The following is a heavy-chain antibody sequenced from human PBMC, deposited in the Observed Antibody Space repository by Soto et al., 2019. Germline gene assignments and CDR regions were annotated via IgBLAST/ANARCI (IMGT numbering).Heavy chain of an antibody. V-gene: IGHV3-23*01. CDR2: ISGSGGST. CDR1: GFTFSSYA. CDR3: AKNRMSGYAVH. Sequence: GGSLRLSCAASGFTFSSYAMSWVRQAPGKGLKWVSAISGSGGSTYYADSVKGRFTISRDNSKNTLYLQMNSLRAEDTAVYYCAKNRMSGYAVHWGQGTLVTVSS. J-gene: IGHJ4*02. D-gene: IGHD5-12*01.